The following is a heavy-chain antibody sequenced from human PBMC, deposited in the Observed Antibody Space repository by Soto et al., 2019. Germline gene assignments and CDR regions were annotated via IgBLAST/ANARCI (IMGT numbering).Heavy chain of an antibody. CDR2: INAGNGNT. CDR1: GYTFTSYA. Sequence: ASVKVSCKASGYTFTSYAMHWVRQAPGQRLEWMGWINAGNGNTKYSQKFQGRVTITRDTSASTAYMELSSLRAEDTAVYYCARCGREHIVVVTANEIYYGMDVWGQGTTVTVS. V-gene: IGHV1-3*01. D-gene: IGHD2-21*02. CDR3: ARCGREHIVVVTANEIYYGMDV. J-gene: IGHJ6*02.